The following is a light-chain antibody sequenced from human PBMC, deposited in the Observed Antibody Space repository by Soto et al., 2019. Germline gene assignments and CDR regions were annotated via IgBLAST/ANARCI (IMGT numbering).Light chain of an antibody. Sequence: SYELTQPPSVSVAPGQTAWITCGGNNIGTKGVHWYQQRPGQAPVLVVYADADRPSGIPERFSGSNSGNTATLTISRVEAGDEADYYCQVWDSSSDHYVFGNGTKVTVL. CDR3: QVWDSSSDHYV. CDR1: NIGTKG. CDR2: ADA. J-gene: IGLJ1*01. V-gene: IGLV3-21*02.